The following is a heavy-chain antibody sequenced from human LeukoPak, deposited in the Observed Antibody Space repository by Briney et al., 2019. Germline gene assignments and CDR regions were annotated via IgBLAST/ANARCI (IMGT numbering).Heavy chain of an antibody. V-gene: IGHV4-31*03. Sequence: PSQTLSLTCTVSGGSINSGGYYWSWIRQHSGKGLEWIGHIHDSGSTYYSPSLKSRVTISIDTSNNQFSLKLSSVTAGDTAVYYCARNSGSGAYYNYGYWGQGTLVTVSS. CDR1: GGSINSGGYY. J-gene: IGHJ4*02. D-gene: IGHD3-10*01. CDR3: ARNSGSGAYYNYGY. CDR2: IHDSGST.